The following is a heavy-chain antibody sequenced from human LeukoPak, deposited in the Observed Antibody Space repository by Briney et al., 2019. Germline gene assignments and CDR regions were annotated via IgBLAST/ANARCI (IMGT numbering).Heavy chain of an antibody. J-gene: IGHJ1*01. CDR2: ISYDGSNK. D-gene: IGHD6-13*01. CDR1: GFTFSSYA. V-gene: IGHV3-30*04. Sequence: RGSLRLSCAAPGFTFSSYAMHWVRQAPGKRLEWVAVISYDGSNKYYADSVKGRFTISRDNSKNTLYLQMNSLRAEDTAVYYCARDGISAGPKYSEHWGQGTLVTVSS. CDR3: ARDGISAGPKYSEH.